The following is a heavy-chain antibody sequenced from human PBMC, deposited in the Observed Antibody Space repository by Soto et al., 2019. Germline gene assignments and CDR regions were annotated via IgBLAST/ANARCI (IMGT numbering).Heavy chain of an antibody. V-gene: IGHV4-59*01. CDR3: AREIGGSGSYYYY. J-gene: IGHJ4*02. CDR1: GASINNYY. Sequence: QVQLQESGPGLVKPSETLSLTCTVSGASINNYYWSWIRQPPGQGLEWIGYIYYSGSTNYNPSLKSRVTISVDTSKNQFSLNLRSVTAADTAVYYCAREIGGSGSYYYYWGQGTLVTVSS. D-gene: IGHD3-10*01. CDR2: IYYSGST.